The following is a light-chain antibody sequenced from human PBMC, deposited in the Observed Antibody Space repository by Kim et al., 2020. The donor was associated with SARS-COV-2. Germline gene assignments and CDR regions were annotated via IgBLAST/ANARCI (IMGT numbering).Light chain of an antibody. CDR2: ATS. CDR1: QAVNSDS. Sequence: EGVLTQSPGTLSLSPGERATLSCRASQAVNSDSLAWYQQKPGQAPRLLIYATSTRATGVPDRFGGSGSGTDFTLTIARLEPEDFAMYFCQQFDTSPSSLGQGTKLEI. J-gene: IGKJ2*03. CDR3: QQFDTSPSS. V-gene: IGKV3-20*01.